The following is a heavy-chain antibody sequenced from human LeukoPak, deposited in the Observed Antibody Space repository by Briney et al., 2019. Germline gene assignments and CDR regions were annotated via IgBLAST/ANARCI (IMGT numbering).Heavy chain of an antibody. CDR1: GFTFSSYA. Sequence: PGGSLRLSCAASGFTFSSYAMHWVRQAPGKGLEWVAVISYDGSNKYYADSVKGRFTISRDNSKNTLYLQMNSLRAEDTAVYYCARGKWSGRISDDAFDIWGQGTMVTVSS. CDR3: ARGKWSGRISDDAFDI. J-gene: IGHJ3*02. CDR2: ISYDGSNK. D-gene: IGHD3-3*01. V-gene: IGHV3-30*04.